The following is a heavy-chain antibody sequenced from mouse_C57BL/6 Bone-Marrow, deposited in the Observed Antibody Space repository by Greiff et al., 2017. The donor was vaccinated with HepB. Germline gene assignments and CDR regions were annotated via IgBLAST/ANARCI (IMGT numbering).Heavy chain of an antibody. Sequence: EVQGVESGGGLVKPGGSLKLSCAASGFTFSSYAMSWVRQTPEKRLEWVATISDGGSYTYYPDNVKGRFTISRDNAKNNLYLQMSHLKSEDTAMYYCARGTYYSNSFAYWGQGTLVTVSA. CDR3: ARGTYYSNSFAY. CDR2: ISDGGSYT. D-gene: IGHD2-5*01. V-gene: IGHV5-4*01. CDR1: GFTFSSYA. J-gene: IGHJ3*01.